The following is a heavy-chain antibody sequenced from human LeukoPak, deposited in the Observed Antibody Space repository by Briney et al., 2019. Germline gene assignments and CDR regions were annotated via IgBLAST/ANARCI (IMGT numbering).Heavy chain of an antibody. J-gene: IGHJ4*02. V-gene: IGHV1-8*03. D-gene: IGHD3-10*01. CDR1: GYTFTSYD. CDR3: ARGPFVGGSGSYQFDY. CDR2: MNPNSGNT. Sequence: RASVNVSCKASGYTFTSYDINWVRQATGQGLEWMGWMNPNSGNTGYAQKFQGRVTITRNTSISTAYMELSSLRSEDTAVYYCARGPFVGGSGSYQFDYWGQGTLVTVSS.